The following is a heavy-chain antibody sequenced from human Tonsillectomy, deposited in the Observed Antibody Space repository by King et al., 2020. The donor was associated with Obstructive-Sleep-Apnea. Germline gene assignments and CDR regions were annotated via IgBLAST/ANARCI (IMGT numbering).Heavy chain of an antibody. D-gene: IGHD1-1*01. J-gene: IGHJ1*01. V-gene: IGHV3-9*01. CDR3: AKGGTSPRGYFQH. CDR2: ISWNSGSI. Sequence: VQLVESGGGLVQPGRSLRLSCAASGFTFDDYAMHWVRQAPGKGREWVSGISWNSGSIGYADSVKGRFTISRDNAKNSLYLQMNSLRAEDTALYYCAKGGTSPRGYFQHWGQGTLVTVSS. CDR1: GFTFDDYA.